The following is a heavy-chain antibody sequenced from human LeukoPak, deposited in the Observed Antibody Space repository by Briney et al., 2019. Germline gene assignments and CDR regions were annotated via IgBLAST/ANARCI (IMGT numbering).Heavy chain of an antibody. V-gene: IGHV3-7*01. CDR1: GFIFSDYW. CDR2: IKYDGSEK. Sequence: PGGSLRLSCEASGFIFSDYWMTWVRQAPGKGLEWVANIKYDGSEKYCVDSLKGRFTISRDNAKTSLYLQINSLRADDTALYFCARGIVEVAGVSDHFDYWGQGTLITVSS. D-gene: IGHD2-2*01. J-gene: IGHJ4*02. CDR3: ARGIVEVAGVSDHFDY.